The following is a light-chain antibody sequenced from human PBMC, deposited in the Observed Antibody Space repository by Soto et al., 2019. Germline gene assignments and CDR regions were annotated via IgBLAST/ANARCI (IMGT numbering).Light chain of an antibody. CDR2: GVS. V-gene: IGKV3-20*01. CDR3: QYNGSAPLT. CDR1: PSVNY. Sequence: VLTQFPVTLSLSRGERATLSCRASPSVNYLAWYQQKPGQAPRPLIYGVSSRATGIPERFSGSGSRTDFSLNISRLEPEDLAAYYCQYNGSAPLTFGGGTKVEIK. J-gene: IGKJ4*01.